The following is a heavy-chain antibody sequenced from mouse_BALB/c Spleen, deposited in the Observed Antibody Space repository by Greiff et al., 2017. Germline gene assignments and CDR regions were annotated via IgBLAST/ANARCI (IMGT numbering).Heavy chain of an antibody. V-gene: IGHV2-9*02. CDR3: ASLYYRYDGAWFAY. Sequence: LVAPSQSLSITCTVSGFSLTSYGVHWVRQPPGKGLEWLGVIWAGGSTNYNSALMSRLSISKDNSKSQVFLKMNSLQTDDTAMYYCASLYYRYDGAWFAYWGQGTLVTVSA. CDR1: GFSLTSYG. J-gene: IGHJ3*01. D-gene: IGHD2-14*01. CDR2: IWAGGST.